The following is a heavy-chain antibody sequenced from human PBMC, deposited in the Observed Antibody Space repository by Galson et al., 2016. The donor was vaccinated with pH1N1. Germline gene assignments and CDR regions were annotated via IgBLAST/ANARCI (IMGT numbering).Heavy chain of an antibody. D-gene: IGHD3-10*01. CDR1: GFTISSYW. CDR3: ARGLGLWFGELSDPTWDY. CDR2: IKHDGSDK. Sequence: SLRLSCAASGFTISSYWMNWVRQAPGKGLEWVANIKHDGSDKYYVDSVKGRFTISRDNAKNSLYLQMNSLRAEDTAVYYCARGLGLWFGELSDPTWDYWGQGTLVTVSS. V-gene: IGHV3-7*01. J-gene: IGHJ4*02.